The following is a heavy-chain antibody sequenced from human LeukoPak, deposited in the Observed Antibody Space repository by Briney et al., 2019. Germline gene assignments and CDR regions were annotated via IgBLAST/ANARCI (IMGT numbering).Heavy chain of an antibody. CDR2: IFYSGTT. D-gene: IGHD1-26*01. V-gene: IGHV4-59*01. CDR3: ARVTGSYYFDH. J-gene: IGHJ4*02. Sequence: SETLSLTCSVSGGSMKSYYWGWIRQPPGKGLEWIGYIFYSGTTNYNPSLKSRVIMSVDTSENQFSLKLSSVTAADTAIYYCARVTGSYYFDHWGQGTPVTVSS. CDR1: GGSMKSYY.